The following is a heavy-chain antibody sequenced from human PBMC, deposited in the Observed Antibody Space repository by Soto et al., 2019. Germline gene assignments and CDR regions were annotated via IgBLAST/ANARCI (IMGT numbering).Heavy chain of an antibody. Sequence: GESLKISCKGSGYSFTSYWIGWVRQMPGKGLEWMGIIYLGDSDTRYSPSFQGQVTISADKSISTAYLQWSSLKASDTAMYYCAGSLNADYYYYGMDVWGQGTTVTVSS. CDR3: AGSLNADYYYYGMDV. CDR2: IYLGDSDT. CDR1: GYSFTSYW. J-gene: IGHJ6*02. V-gene: IGHV5-51*01.